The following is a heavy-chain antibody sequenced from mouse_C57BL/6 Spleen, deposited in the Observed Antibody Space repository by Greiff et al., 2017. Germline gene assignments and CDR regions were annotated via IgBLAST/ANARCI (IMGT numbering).Heavy chain of an antibody. Sequence: EVQLQESGPGLVKPSQSLSLTCSVTGYSITSGYYWNWIRQFPGNKLEWMGYISYDGSNNYNPSLKNRISITRDTSKNQFFLKLNSVTTEDTATYYCARGRPGYAMDYWGQGTSVTVSS. V-gene: IGHV3-6*01. CDR1: GYSITSGYY. CDR2: ISYDGSN. CDR3: ARGRPGYAMDY. J-gene: IGHJ4*01.